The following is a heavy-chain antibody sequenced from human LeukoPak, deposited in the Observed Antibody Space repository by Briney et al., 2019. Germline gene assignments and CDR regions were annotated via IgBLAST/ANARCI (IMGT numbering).Heavy chain of an antibody. CDR1: GSSISSTYH. CDR2: IYYVGKI. CDR3: ARCRSVRCYTVDY. J-gene: IGHJ4*02. V-gene: IGHV4-38-2*01. Sequence: SETLSLTCAVSGSSISSTYHWAWIRQPPGKGLEWIGAIYYVGKIYYNPSLKSRVIIAVDTSKNLVSLKVTSVTAADTAIYYCARCRSVRCYTVDYWGRGTLVTVSS. D-gene: IGHD4/OR15-4a*01.